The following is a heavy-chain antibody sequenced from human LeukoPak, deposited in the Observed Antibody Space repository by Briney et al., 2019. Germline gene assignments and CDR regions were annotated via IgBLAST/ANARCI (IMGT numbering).Heavy chain of an antibody. V-gene: IGHV3-74*01. D-gene: IGHD2-15*01. CDR2: INPDGSTK. CDR3: AGGQGWLLDY. J-gene: IGHJ4*02. CDR1: GFTFSNYW. Sequence: GSLRLSCAASGFTFSNYWMHWVRQAPGKGLVWVSRINPDGSTKTYADSVKGRFTISRDNAKNSLFLQMNSLRVEDTAVFYCAGGQGWLLDYWGQGTLVTVSS.